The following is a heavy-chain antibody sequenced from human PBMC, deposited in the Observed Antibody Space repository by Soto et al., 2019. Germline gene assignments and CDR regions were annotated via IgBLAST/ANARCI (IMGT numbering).Heavy chain of an antibody. CDR1: GFTFSSYW. CDR3: ARDAYIVLHLYYFDY. CDR2: IKQDGSEK. J-gene: IGHJ4*02. Sequence: GGSLRLSCAASGFTFSSYWMSWVRQAPGKGLEWVANIKQDGSEKYYVDSVKGRFTNSRDNAKNSLYLQMNSLRAEDTAVYYCARDAYIVLHLYYFDYWGQGTLVTVSS. V-gene: IGHV3-7*01. D-gene: IGHD2-8*01.